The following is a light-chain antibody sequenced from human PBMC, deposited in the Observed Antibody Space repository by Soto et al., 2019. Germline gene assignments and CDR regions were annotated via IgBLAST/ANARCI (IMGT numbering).Light chain of an antibody. V-gene: IGLV2-8*01. CDR2: EVS. J-gene: IGLJ3*02. CDR1: SSDVGGYNY. Sequence: QSVLTQPPSASGSPGQSVTISCTGTSSDVGGYNYVSWYQRYPGKAPKLMIYEVSKRPSGVPDRFSGSKSGKTASLTVSGLQAEDEADYYCSSYAGSDIWVFGGGTKLTVL. CDR3: SSYAGSDIWV.